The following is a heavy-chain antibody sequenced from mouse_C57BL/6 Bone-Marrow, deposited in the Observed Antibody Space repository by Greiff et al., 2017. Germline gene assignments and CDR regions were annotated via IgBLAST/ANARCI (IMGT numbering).Heavy chain of an antibody. D-gene: IGHD2-4*01. CDR1: GFNIKDDY. Sequence: VHVKQSGAELVRPGASVKLSCTASGFNIKDDYMHWVKQRPEQGLEWIGWIDPENGDTEYASKFQGKATITADTSSNTAYLQLSSLTSEDTAVDYCTTYDSAWFAYWGQGTLVTVSA. CDR2: IDPENGDT. CDR3: TTYDSAWFAY. J-gene: IGHJ3*01. V-gene: IGHV14-4*01.